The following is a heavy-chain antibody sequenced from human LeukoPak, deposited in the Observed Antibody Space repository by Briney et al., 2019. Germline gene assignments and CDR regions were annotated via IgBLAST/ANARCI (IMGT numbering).Heavy chain of an antibody. Sequence: ASVKVSCKASGYTFTSYYMHWVRQAPGQGLEWMGIINPSGGSTSYAQKFQGRVTMTRDTSTSTVYMELSSLRSEDTAVYYCARNYDFWSAPIGHYYGMDVWAKGPRSPSP. J-gene: IGHJ6*02. CDR3: ARNYDFWSAPIGHYYGMDV. CDR1: GYTFTSYY. D-gene: IGHD3-3*01. CDR2: INPSGGST. V-gene: IGHV1-46*01.